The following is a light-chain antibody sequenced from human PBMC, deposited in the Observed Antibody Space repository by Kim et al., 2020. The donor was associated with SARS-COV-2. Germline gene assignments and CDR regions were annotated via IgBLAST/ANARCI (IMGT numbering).Light chain of an antibody. J-gene: IGLJ2*01. Sequence: APAKTASSICGGDHIGSKLVHRYRQKPGDAAALVIYYDSDRPSGIADGCSCCNSGDKATLTISRVEAADEAAYYCRVWDSSSDHGVFGGGTKVTVL. CDR3: RVWDSSSDHGV. V-gene: IGLV3-21*04. CDR1: HIGSKL. CDR2: YDS.